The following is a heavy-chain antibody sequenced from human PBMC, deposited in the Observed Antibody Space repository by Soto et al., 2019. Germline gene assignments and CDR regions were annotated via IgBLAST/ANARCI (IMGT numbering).Heavy chain of an antibody. V-gene: IGHV3-23*01. J-gene: IGHJ4*02. Sequence: EVQLLESGGGLIQPGRSLRLSCAASGFSFGVYAMSWVRQAPGKGLEWVATISGGIGSTYYADAVKGRFTISRDISRSTLDLQMNSLRVEDTALYYCARESEDLTSNFDYWGQGTLVTVSS. CDR1: GFSFGVYA. CDR2: ISGGIGST. CDR3: ARESEDLTSNFDY.